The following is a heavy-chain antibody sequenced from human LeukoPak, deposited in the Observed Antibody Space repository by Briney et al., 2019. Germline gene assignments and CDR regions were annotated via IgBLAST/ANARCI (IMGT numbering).Heavy chain of an antibody. D-gene: IGHD3-10*01. Sequence: PGGSLRLSCAASGFPFSSYAMTWVRQAPGKGLEWVSWISPTSSYMYYADSVKGRFTISRDNSKNTLYLQMNSLRAEDTAVYYCAKDYGSGEFYYFDYWGQGTLVTVSS. CDR1: GFPFSSYA. V-gene: IGHV3-23*01. J-gene: IGHJ4*02. CDR2: ISPTSSYM. CDR3: AKDYGSGEFYYFDY.